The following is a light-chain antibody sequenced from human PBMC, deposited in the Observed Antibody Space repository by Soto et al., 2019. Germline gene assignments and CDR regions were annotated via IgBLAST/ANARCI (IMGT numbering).Light chain of an antibody. CDR1: SSDVGGYNY. CDR2: DVS. Sequence: QSLLTQPASVSGSPGQSITISGTGTSSDVGGYNYVSWYQQHPGKAPKLMIYDVSNRPSGVSNRFSGSKSGNTASLTISGLQAEDEADYYCSSYTSSSTLYVFGTGTKVTVL. J-gene: IGLJ1*01. V-gene: IGLV2-14*01. CDR3: SSYTSSSTLYV.